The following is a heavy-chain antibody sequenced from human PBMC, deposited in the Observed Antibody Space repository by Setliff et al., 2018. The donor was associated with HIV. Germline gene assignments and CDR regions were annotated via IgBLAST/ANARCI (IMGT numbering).Heavy chain of an antibody. V-gene: IGHV4-59*12. Sequence: SETLSLTCTVSGGSITGYYWSWIRQPPGKGLEWIGWIYYSGNTRYNPSLKSRVSMSVDTPNNQISLKLSSVTAADTAVYYCARSIHGGGSEPFDTWGQGILVTVSS. CDR1: GGSITGYY. CDR3: ARSIHGGGSEPFDT. CDR2: IYYSGNT. D-gene: IGHD3-10*01. J-gene: IGHJ5*02.